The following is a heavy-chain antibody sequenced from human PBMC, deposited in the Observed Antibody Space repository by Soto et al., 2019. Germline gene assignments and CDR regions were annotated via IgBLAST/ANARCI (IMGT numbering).Heavy chain of an antibody. CDR2: INPNSGGT. Sequence: GASVKVSFKASRYTFTGYYMHWVRQAPGQGLEWMGWINPNSGGTNYAQKFQGRVTMTRDTSISTAYMELSRLRSDDTAVYYCARLGPTQHSATPWGQGTLVTVSS. CDR1: RYTFTGYY. D-gene: IGHD1-1*01. V-gene: IGHV1-2*02. J-gene: IGHJ5*02. CDR3: ARLGPTQHSATP.